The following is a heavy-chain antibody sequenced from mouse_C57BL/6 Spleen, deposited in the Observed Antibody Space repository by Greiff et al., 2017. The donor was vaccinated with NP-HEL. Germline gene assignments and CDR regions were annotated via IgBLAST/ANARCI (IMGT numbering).Heavy chain of an antibody. D-gene: IGHD2-1*01. V-gene: IGHV5-4*01. J-gene: IGHJ3*01. CDR3: ARDDGNGLAY. CDR1: GFTFSSYA. Sequence: EVQLVESGGGLVKPGGSLKLSCAASGFTFSSYAMSWVRQTPEKRLEWVATISDGGSYTYYPDNVKGRFTISRDNAKNNLYLQMSHLKSEDTAMYYCARDDGNGLAYWGQGTLVTVSA. CDR2: ISDGGSYT.